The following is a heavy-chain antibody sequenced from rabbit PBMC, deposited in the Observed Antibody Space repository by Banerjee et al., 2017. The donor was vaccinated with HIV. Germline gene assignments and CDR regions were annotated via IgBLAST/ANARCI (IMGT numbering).Heavy chain of an antibody. V-gene: IGHV1S40*01. CDR2: ICNSDAKS. Sequence: QSLEESGGDLVKPGASLTLTCTASGFSFSNNYYMCWVRQAPGKGPEWIACICNSDAKSYYASWAKGRFTISKTSSTTVTLQMTSLTAADTATCFCARGSAYAGAGYALWGQGTLVTVS. CDR3: ARGSAYAGAGYAL. CDR1: GFSFSNNYY. J-gene: IGHJ6*01. D-gene: IGHD4-2*01.